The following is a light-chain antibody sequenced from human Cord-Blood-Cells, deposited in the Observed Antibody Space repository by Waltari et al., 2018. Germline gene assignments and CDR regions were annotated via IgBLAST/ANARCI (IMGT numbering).Light chain of an antibody. CDR2: WAS. J-gene: IGKJ2*01. CDR3: QQYYSTPYT. CDR1: QSVLYSSNNKNY. Sequence: DIVMTQSPDSLAVSLGERATINCKFSQSVLYSSNNKNYLAWYQQKPGQPPKLLIYWASTRETGVPDRFSGSGSGTDFNLTISSLQAEDVAVYYCQQYYSTPYTFGQGTKLEIK. V-gene: IGKV4-1*01.